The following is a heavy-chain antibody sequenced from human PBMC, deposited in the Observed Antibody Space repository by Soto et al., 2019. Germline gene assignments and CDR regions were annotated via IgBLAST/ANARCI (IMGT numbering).Heavy chain of an antibody. Sequence: PSETLSLTCAVSGDSISSNNWWSWVRQPPGKGLEWIGEIYHSGSTNYNPSLATRLGLSIDASKNQFTLNLTSVTAADTALYFCAREKVGTTFFDTWGQGIQVTVSS. CDR3: AREKVGTTFFDT. D-gene: IGHD2-21*02. J-gene: IGHJ4*02. CDR1: GDSISSNNW. V-gene: IGHV4-4*02. CDR2: IYHSGST.